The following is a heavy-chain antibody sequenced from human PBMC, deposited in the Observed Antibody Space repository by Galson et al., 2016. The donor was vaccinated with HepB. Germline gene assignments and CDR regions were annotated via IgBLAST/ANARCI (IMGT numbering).Heavy chain of an antibody. Sequence: SLRLSCAASGFTFSSYSMAWVRQAPGKGPEWVSTISFSGDHTYYADSVKGRFTISRDNSKNTLFLEMSNLRTEDTAVFYCAKNPGNGWFDPWGQGTLVTASS. CDR1: GFTFSSYS. CDR2: ISFSGDHT. D-gene: IGHD1-14*01. CDR3: AKNPGNGWFDP. V-gene: IGHV3-23*01. J-gene: IGHJ5*02.